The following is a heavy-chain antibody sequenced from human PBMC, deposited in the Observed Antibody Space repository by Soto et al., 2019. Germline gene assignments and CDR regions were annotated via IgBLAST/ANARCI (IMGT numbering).Heavy chain of an antibody. Sequence: GASVKVSCKASGYTFTSYGISWVRQAPGQGLEWMGWISAYNGNTNYAQKLQGRVTMTTDTSTSTAYMELRSLRSDDTAVYYCARGVQDIPIRYEFDYWGQGTLVTVSS. J-gene: IGHJ4*02. CDR1: GYTFTSYG. V-gene: IGHV1-18*01. CDR3: ARGVQDIPIRYEFDY. D-gene: IGHD1-1*01. CDR2: ISAYNGNT.